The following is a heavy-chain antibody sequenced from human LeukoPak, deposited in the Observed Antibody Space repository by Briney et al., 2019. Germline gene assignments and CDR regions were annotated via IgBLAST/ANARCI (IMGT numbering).Heavy chain of an antibody. CDR3: AREKADLHYYYMDV. CDR2: ISYSGNT. Sequence: PSETLSLTCTVSGGSISNYYWTWIRQPPGKGLEWIGFISYSGNTNYNPSLKSRVTISVDTSKNQFSLKLSSVTAADTAVYYCAREKADLHYYYMDVWGKGTTVTISS. J-gene: IGHJ6*03. V-gene: IGHV4-59*12. CDR1: GGSISNYY.